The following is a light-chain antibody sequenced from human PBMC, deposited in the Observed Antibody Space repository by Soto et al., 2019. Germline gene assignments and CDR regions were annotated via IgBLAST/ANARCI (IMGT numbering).Light chain of an antibody. CDR3: QQYDYSPRT. V-gene: IGKV3-15*01. Sequence: EIVMTQSPATLSVSPGERATLSCRASQSVSSNLSWYPQKPCQAPRPLIYGSSTRATGFPARFSDSGSGTEFTLTISSLQSEDFAVYYCQQYDYSPRTFGQGTKVDIK. CDR2: GSS. CDR1: QSVSSN. J-gene: IGKJ1*01.